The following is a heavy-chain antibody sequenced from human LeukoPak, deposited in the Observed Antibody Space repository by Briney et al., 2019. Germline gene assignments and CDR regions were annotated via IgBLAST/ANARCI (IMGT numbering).Heavy chain of an antibody. J-gene: IGHJ4*02. V-gene: IGHV3-30-3*01. CDR2: VSYDGNNK. CDR3: ARASYDGSGYFFYPPDF. CDR1: RFSFSSYA. Sequence: GSSLRLSCAASRFSFSSYAMYWVRQAPGKGLEWVAAVSYDGNNKFYADSVKGRFTISRDNSKNTLYLQMNSLRAGDTAVYYCARASYDGSGYFFYPPDFWGQGTLVTVSS. D-gene: IGHD3-22*01.